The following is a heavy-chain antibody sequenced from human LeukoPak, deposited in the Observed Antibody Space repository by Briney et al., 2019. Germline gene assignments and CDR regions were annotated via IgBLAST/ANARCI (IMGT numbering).Heavy chain of an antibody. V-gene: IGHV4-34*01. D-gene: IGHD3-3*01. CDR1: GGSFSGYY. Sequence: PSETLSLTCAVYGGSFSGYYWSWIRQPPGKGLEWIGEINHSGSTNYNPSLKSRVTISVDASKNQFSLKLSSVTAADTAVYYCARLYYDFWSGYDQVGEYYFDYWGQGTLVTVSS. CDR3: ARLYYDFWSGYDQVGEYYFDY. CDR2: INHSGST. J-gene: IGHJ4*02.